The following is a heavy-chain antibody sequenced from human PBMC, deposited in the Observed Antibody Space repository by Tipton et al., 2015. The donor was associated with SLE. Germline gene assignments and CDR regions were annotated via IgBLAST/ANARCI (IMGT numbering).Heavy chain of an antibody. CDR1: GFTFSSYS. Sequence: SPRLSCAASGFTFSSYSMNWVRQAPGKGLEWVSYISSSSSTIYYADSVKGRFTISRDNAKNSLYLQMSSLRAEDTAVYYCARIAVAGRDYWGQGTLVTVSS. CDR2: ISSSSSTI. D-gene: IGHD6-19*01. V-gene: IGHV3-48*01. J-gene: IGHJ4*02. CDR3: ARIAVAGRDY.